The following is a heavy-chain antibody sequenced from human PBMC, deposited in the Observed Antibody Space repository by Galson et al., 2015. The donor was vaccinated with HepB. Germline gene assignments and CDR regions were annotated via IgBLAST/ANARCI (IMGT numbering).Heavy chain of an antibody. Sequence: SLRLSCAASGFTFSSYWMSWVRQAPGKGLEWVANIKQEGSEKYNVDSVKGRFTSSRDNAKNSLYLQMNSLRAEDTAVYYCARATFYGDFDYWGQGTLVTVSS. D-gene: IGHD4-17*01. J-gene: IGHJ4*02. CDR1: GFTFSSYW. CDR2: IKQEGSEK. V-gene: IGHV3-7*01. CDR3: ARATFYGDFDY.